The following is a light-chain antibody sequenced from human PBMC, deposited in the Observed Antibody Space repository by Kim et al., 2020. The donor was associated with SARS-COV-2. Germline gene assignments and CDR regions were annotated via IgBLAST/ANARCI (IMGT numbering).Light chain of an antibody. CDR3: LQYGSSPHI. V-gene: IGKV3-20*01. CDR2: DAS. Sequence: PGEEASLSCRASQSVDSDYLAWYQQHPGQAPKLLIYDASTRVTGVPDRFSGSGSGTDYSLTISRLEPEDFAVYYCLQYGSSPHIFGQGTKLEI. CDR1: QSVDSDY. J-gene: IGKJ2*01.